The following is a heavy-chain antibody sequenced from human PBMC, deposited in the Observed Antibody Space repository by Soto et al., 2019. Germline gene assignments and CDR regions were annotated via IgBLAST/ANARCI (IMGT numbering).Heavy chain of an antibody. CDR3: ARGRGSSWYHQYYFDY. V-gene: IGHV4-34*01. Sequence: SETLSLTCAVYGGSFSGYYWSWIRQPPGKGLEWIGEINHSGSTNYNPSLKSRVTISVDTSKNQFSLKLSSVTAADTAVYYCARGRGSSWYHQYYFDYWGQGTLVTVSS. J-gene: IGHJ4*02. D-gene: IGHD6-13*01. CDR2: INHSGST. CDR1: GGSFSGYY.